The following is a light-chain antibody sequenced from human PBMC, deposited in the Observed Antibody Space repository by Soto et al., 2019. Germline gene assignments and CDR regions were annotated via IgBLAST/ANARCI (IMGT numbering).Light chain of an antibody. CDR3: SSYTTIKTVI. CDR1: SSDVGAYNY. CDR2: DVT. J-gene: IGLJ2*01. Sequence: QSALAQPASVSGSPGQSITISCTGTSSDVGAYNYVSWYHQHHPGKAPELIIYDVTDRPSGVSTRLSGSKSGNTASLTISGLQAEDEGDYYCSSYTTIKTVIFGGGTKLTVL. V-gene: IGLV2-14*01.